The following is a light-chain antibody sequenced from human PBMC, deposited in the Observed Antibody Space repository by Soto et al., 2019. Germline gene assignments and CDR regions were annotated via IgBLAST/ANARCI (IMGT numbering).Light chain of an antibody. V-gene: IGKV1-9*01. CDR3: QQLNSYPRT. J-gene: IGKJ1*01. CDR1: QGMSSY. CDR2: AAS. Sequence: DIPLTQSPSFLSASVGDRVTITCRASQGMSSYLAWYQQNPGKAPKLLIYAASTLQSGVPSRFSGSGSGTEFTLTISSLQPEDFATYYCQQLNSYPRTFGQGTKVEIK.